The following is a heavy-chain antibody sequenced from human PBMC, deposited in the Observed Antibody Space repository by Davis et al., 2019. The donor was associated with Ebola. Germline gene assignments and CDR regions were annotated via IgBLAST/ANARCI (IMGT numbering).Heavy chain of an antibody. J-gene: IGHJ4*02. V-gene: IGHV3-7*01. D-gene: IGHD3-3*01. CDR1: GTTLSSYW. Sequence: PGGSLRLSCAAPGTTLSSYWMSWVRQAPGKGLEWVANIKQDGSEKYYVDSVKGRFTISRDNAKNSLYLQMNSLRAEDTAVYYCARDGKYYDFWSGYYPDWGQGTLVTVSS. CDR2: IKQDGSEK. CDR3: ARDGKYYDFWSGYYPD.